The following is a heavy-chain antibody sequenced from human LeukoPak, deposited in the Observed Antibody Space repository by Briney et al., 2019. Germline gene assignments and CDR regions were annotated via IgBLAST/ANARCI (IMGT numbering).Heavy chain of an antibody. D-gene: IGHD1-26*01. CDR1: GGSISSYY. Sequence: SETLSLTCTVSGGSISSYYWSWIRQPPGKGLEWIGYIYYSGSTNCNPSLKSRVTISVDTSKNQFSLKLSSVTAADTAVYYCARVVVGATLGLYYYYYMDVWGKGTTVTISS. CDR3: ARVVVGATLGLYYYYYMDV. V-gene: IGHV4-59*12. CDR2: IYYSGST. J-gene: IGHJ6*03.